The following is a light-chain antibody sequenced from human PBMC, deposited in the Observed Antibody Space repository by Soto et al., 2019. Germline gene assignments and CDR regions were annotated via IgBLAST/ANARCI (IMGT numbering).Light chain of an antibody. CDR3: SSYSGTNYHYV. Sequence: QSVLTQPPSASGSFGQSVTISRTGTSSDVGGYNYVSWYQQHPGKAPKLMIYEVSERPSGVPDRFSGSKSGNTASLTVSGLQADDEADYYCSSYSGTNYHYVFGTGTKATVL. CDR2: EVS. J-gene: IGLJ1*01. CDR1: SSDVGGYNY. V-gene: IGLV2-8*01.